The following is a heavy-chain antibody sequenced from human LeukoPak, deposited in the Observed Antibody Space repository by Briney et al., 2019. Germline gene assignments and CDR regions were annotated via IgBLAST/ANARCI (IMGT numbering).Heavy chain of an antibody. Sequence: KSSETLSLTCTVSGDSISSYYWSWIRQSPGKGLKWIGYIYYSGSTNYSPSLKSRVTMSVDTSKNQFSLNLRSVTAADTAVYYCARVMGGYNYADPWGQGTLVTVSS. V-gene: IGHV4-59*08. D-gene: IGHD5-24*01. J-gene: IGHJ5*02. CDR2: IYYSGST. CDR3: ARVMGGYNYADP. CDR1: GDSISSYY.